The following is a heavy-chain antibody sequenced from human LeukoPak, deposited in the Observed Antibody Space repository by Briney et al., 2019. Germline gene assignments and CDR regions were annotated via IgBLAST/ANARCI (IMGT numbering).Heavy chain of an antibody. Sequence: ASVKVSCKASGYTFTGYYMHWVRQAPGQGLEWMGWINPNSGGTNYAQKFQGRVTMTRDTSISTAYMELSSLRSEDTAVYYCARGPYYDFWSGYYRYYMDVWGKGTTVTVSS. V-gene: IGHV1-2*02. CDR3: ARGPYYDFWSGYYRYYMDV. J-gene: IGHJ6*03. CDR2: INPNSGGT. CDR1: GYTFTGYY. D-gene: IGHD3-3*01.